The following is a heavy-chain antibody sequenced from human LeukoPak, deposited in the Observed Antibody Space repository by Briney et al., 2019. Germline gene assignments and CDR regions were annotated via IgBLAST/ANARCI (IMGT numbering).Heavy chain of an antibody. V-gene: IGHV1-2*06. Sequence: GASVTVSCTASGYTFTGYYIHWVRQAPGQGLEWMGRINPNSGGTNYAQRFEGRVTMTRDTSISTAYMELSRLRSDDTAVYYCAREMTTLTTPLGYWGQGTLVTVSS. J-gene: IGHJ4*02. CDR1: GYTFTGYY. CDR3: AREMTTLTTPLGY. CDR2: INPNSGGT. D-gene: IGHD4-17*01.